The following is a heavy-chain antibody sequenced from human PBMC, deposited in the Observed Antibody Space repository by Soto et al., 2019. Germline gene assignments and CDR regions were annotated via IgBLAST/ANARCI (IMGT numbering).Heavy chain of an antibody. V-gene: IGHV3-7*05. CDR2: INQNGSER. CDR3: ATDILDF. CDR1: GFMFSSYW. Sequence: EVELVESGGGLVQPGGSLRLSCAATGFMFSSYWMTWVRQAPGQGLEWVANINQNGSERYYVDSVEGRFTSSRDNAKNSVFLQMENLRVEDTAMYYCATDILDFWGQGTLVSVSS. D-gene: IGHD3-9*01. J-gene: IGHJ4*02.